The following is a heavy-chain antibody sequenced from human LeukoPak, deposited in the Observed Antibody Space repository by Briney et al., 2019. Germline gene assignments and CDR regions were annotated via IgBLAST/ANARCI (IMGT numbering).Heavy chain of an antibody. CDR2: INAGNGNT. J-gene: IGHJ5*02. CDR1: GYTFTSYA. CDR3: ATTYYDILTGYSIGEFDP. D-gene: IGHD3-9*01. Sequence: ASVKVSCKASGYTFTSYAMHWVRQAPGQRLEWMGWINAGNGNTKYSQKFQGRVTITRDTSASTAYMELSSLRSEDTAVYYCATTYYDILTGYSIGEFDPWGQGTLVTVSS. V-gene: IGHV1-3*01.